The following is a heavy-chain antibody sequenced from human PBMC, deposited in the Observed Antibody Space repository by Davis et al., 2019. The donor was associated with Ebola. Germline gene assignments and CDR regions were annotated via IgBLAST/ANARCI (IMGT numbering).Heavy chain of an antibody. V-gene: IGHV1-69*04. CDR3: ATSGIVGARFDY. CDR1: GGTFSSYA. CDR2: IIPILGIA. D-gene: IGHD1-26*01. J-gene: IGHJ4*02. Sequence: SVQVSCKASGGTFSSYAISCVRQAPGQGLEWMGRIIPILGIANYAQKFQGRVTITADKSTSTAYMELSSLRSEDTAVYYCATSGIVGARFDYWGQGTLVTVSS.